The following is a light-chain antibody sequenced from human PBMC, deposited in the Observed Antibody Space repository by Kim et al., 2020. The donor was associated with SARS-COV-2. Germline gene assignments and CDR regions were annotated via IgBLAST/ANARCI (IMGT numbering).Light chain of an antibody. V-gene: IGKV3-20*01. CDR1: QSVYSDY. Sequence: EIVLTQSPGTLCLSPGDRATLSCRASQSVYSDYLAWYQQKPGQAPRLLIHEASIRATGIPDRFSGSSSGTDFTLTIRRLQPEDFAVYYCQQYGSSWTFGQGTKVDIK. CDR2: EAS. J-gene: IGKJ1*01. CDR3: QQYGSSWT.